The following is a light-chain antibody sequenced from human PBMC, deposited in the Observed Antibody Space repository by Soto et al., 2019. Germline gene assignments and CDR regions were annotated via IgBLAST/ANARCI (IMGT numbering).Light chain of an antibody. CDR3: QQRSNWPPIFT. J-gene: IGKJ3*01. Sequence: EIVLTQSPATLSLSPGERATLSCRASQSVSSYLAWYQQKPGQAPRLLIYDASNRATGIPARFSGSGSGTDFTLTISSLVPEDFAVYYCQQRSNWPPIFTFGPGIKVDIK. CDR2: DAS. V-gene: IGKV3-11*01. CDR1: QSVSSY.